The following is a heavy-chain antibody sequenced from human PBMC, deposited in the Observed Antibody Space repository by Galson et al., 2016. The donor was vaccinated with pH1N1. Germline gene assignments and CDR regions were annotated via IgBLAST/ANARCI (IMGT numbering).Heavy chain of an antibody. CDR2: ISARGDET. Sequence: SLRLSCAASGFTFSRNAMNWVRQAPGKGLEWVSSISARGDETYYADSVKGRFTISRDNFQNKLYLQMNSLRAEDTAVYYCANGGGTYVFWRFALWGRGTLVTVSS. D-gene: IGHD3-16*01. CDR3: ANGGGTYVFWRFAL. J-gene: IGHJ2*01. CDR1: GFTFSRNA. V-gene: IGHV3-23*01.